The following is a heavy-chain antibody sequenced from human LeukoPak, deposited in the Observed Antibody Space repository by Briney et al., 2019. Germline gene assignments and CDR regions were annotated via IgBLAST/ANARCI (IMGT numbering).Heavy chain of an antibody. CDR2: INPTGDTT. J-gene: IGHJ4*02. D-gene: IGHD3-22*01. CDR1: GYTFISHY. V-gene: IGHV1-46*01. CDR3: ARDVLDYYDRSDYVT. Sequence: ASVKVSCKASGYTFISHYMHWVRQAPGQGLEWMGVINPTGDTTRYAQKFQGRVTVTRDMSTSTDYMELSSLKSEDTAVYYCARDVLDYYDRSDYVTWGQGTLVTVSS.